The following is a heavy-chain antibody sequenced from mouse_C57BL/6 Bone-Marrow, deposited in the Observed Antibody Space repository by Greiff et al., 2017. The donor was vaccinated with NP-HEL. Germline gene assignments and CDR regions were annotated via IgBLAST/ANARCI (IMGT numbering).Heavy chain of an antibody. D-gene: IGHD1-1*01. J-gene: IGHJ3*01. CDR3: AREGGYYGSPFAY. Sequence: EVQLQQSGPGLVKPSQSLSLTCSVTGYSIISGYYWNWIRQFPGNKLEWMAYISYDGSNNYHPSLKNRISFTRDISKNQFFLKLTSVTTEDTATYYCAREGGYYGSPFAYWGQGTLVTVSA. V-gene: IGHV3-6*01. CDR2: ISYDGSN. CDR1: GYSIISGYY.